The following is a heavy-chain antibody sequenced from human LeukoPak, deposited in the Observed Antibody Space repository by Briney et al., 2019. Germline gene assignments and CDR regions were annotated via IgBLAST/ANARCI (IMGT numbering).Heavy chain of an antibody. CDR1: GGSFSGYF. D-gene: IGHD6-19*01. CDR2: INHSGST. J-gene: IGHJ4*02. Sequence: SETLSLTCAVYGGSFSGYFWSWIRQPPGKGLEWIGEINHSGSTNYNPSLKSRVTISVDTSKNQFSLKLNSVTAADTAVYYCARLETSSGSLSYFDYWGQGTLVTVSS. CDR3: ARLETSSGSLSYFDY. V-gene: IGHV4-34*01.